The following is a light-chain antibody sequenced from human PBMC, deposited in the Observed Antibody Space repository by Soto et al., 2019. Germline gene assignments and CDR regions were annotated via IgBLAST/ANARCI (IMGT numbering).Light chain of an antibody. CDR3: SSYTSNSNHVL. CDR2: DVS. V-gene: IGLV2-14*01. J-gene: IGLJ2*01. CDR1: SSDVGGYNY. Sequence: QSVLTQPASVSGSPGQSITLSCTGTSSDVGGYNYVSWYQQHPGKAPELIIHDVSNRPSGVSSRFSGSKSGNTASLTISGLQAEDEADYYCSSYTSNSNHVLFGGGTKLTVL.